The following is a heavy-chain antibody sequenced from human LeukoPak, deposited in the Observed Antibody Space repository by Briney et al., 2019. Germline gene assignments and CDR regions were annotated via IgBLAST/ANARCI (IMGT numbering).Heavy chain of an antibody. CDR2: FSSDGSYI. CDR1: GFTFSSYS. J-gene: IGHJ4*02. CDR3: ARDHGRGSTDYFDY. Sequence: GGSLRLSCAASGFTFSSYSMNWLRQAPGKGLEWVSSFSSDGSYIYYADSVKGRFSISRDTAKNTLYLQMNSLGADDTAVYYCARDHGRGSTDYFDYWGQGTLVTVSS. V-gene: IGHV3-21*01. D-gene: IGHD3-10*01.